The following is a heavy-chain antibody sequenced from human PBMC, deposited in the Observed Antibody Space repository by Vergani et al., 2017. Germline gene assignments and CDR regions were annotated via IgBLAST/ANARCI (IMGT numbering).Heavy chain of an antibody. J-gene: IGHJ4*02. CDR1: GYTFIEYD. Sequence: QVQLVQSGAEVKKPGASVKVSCWASGYTFIEYDIDWVRQAPGKGLEWVAFIQKDGIDKFYADSVRGRFTISRDISKNTLYLEMNSLSAEDTALYHCVKDHPVFDEWGRGTLVSVS. CDR3: VKDHPVFDE. CDR2: IQKDGIDK. V-gene: IGHV3-30*02.